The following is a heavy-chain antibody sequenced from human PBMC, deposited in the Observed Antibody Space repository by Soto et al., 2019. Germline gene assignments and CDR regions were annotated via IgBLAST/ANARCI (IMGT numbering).Heavy chain of an antibody. CDR2: ISAGGGRT. V-gene: IGHV3-23*01. D-gene: IGHD4-17*01. CDR3: AKLLHYSDFGDF. Sequence: GGSLRLSCAASGISFSNYDMSWVRQAPGKGLEWVSTISAGGGRTYYADSVKGRFTFSRDNSKNTFSLLMTSLRAEDTAVYYCAKLLHYSDFGDFWGQGTLVTVS. J-gene: IGHJ4*02. CDR1: GISFSNYD.